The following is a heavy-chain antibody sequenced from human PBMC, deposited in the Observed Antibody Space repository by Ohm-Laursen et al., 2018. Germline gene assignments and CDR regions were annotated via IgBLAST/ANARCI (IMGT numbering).Heavy chain of an antibody. D-gene: IGHD2-8*01. CDR3: ARADVCRLDY. Sequence: SVKVSCKASGYTFTSYDINWVRQATGQGLEWLGWMNPNSGDTGYAQKFQDRVTMTSNTSISTAYMELSSLTSEDTAVYYCARADVCRLDYWGQGTLVTVSS. CDR2: MNPNSGDT. CDR1: GYTFTSYD. J-gene: IGHJ4*02. V-gene: IGHV1-8*02.